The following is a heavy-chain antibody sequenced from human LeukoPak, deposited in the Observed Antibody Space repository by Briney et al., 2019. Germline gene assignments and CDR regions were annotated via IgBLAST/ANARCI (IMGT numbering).Heavy chain of an antibody. CDR2: IRHDGSTK. CDR1: GYTLTELS. V-gene: IGHV3-30*02. Sequence: SCKVSGYTLTELSMHWVRLAPGKRLEWVAFIRHDGSTKYYTDSVKGRFTISRDNSKNALYLQMNSLRVEDTAVYYCAKGYCSSTSCYSGLDWGQGTLVTVSS. J-gene: IGHJ4*02. D-gene: IGHD2-2*01. CDR3: AKGYCSSTSCYSGLD.